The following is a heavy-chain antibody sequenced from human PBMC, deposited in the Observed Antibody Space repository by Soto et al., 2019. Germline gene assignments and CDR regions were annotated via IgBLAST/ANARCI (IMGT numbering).Heavy chain of an antibody. J-gene: IGHJ6*02. CDR1: GGSISSSNW. D-gene: IGHD3-3*01. Sequence: QVQLQESGPGLVKPSGTLSLTCAVSGGSISSSNWWSWVRQPPGKGLEWIGEIYHSGSTNYNPSLKSRVTISVDKSKNQFSLKLSSVTAADTAVYYCARVLRFLEWEAVPGPGGMDVWGQGTTVTVSS. CDR2: IYHSGST. V-gene: IGHV4-4*02. CDR3: ARVLRFLEWEAVPGPGGMDV.